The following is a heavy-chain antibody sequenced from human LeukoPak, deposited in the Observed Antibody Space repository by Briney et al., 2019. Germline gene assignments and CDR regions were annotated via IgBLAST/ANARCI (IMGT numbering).Heavy chain of an antibody. CDR1: GDSITSSSYY. D-gene: IGHD6-13*01. V-gene: IGHV4-39*07. J-gene: IGHJ5*02. Sequence: SETLSLTCSVSGDSITSSSYYWGWIRQPPGKGLEWVGNIYYSGSTYYNPSPKSRVTISADTSKRQFSLTLSSVTAADTAVYYCARALSRYSSSWYNYNWFDPWGQGTLVTVST. CDR3: ARALSRYSSSWYNYNWFDP. CDR2: IYYSGST.